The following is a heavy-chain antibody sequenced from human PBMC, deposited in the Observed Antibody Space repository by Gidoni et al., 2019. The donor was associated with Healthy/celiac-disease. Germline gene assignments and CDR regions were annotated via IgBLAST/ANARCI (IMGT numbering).Heavy chain of an antibody. D-gene: IGHD2-15*01. J-gene: IGHJ6*02. CDR2: SYPGASDT. Sequence: EVQLVPSAAEVKKPGQLLQPSLKCSCSGFTSYWIGWVRQMPGKGLEWMVISYPGASDTRYSPSFQGQVTISADKSISTAYLQWSSLKASDTAMYYCARLPRIGYYYGMDVWGQGTTVTVSS. CDR1: CSGFTSYW. V-gene: IGHV5-51*01. CDR3: ARLPRIGYYYGMDV.